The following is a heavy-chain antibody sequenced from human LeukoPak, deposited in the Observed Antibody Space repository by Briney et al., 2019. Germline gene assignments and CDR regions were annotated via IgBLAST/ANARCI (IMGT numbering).Heavy chain of an antibody. CDR3: TRDWTRLSSVF. Sequence: SETLSLTCTVSGASVSDYYWGWVRQPAGKGLDWIGRIYSSESNPHTNYNPSLKSRVTLSVDTSTHQVSLKLNSVTGADTAVYYCTRDWTRLSSVFWGQGVLVTVSS. CDR1: GASVSDYY. D-gene: IGHD3/OR15-3a*01. CDR2: IYSSESNPHT. V-gene: IGHV4-4*07. J-gene: IGHJ4*02.